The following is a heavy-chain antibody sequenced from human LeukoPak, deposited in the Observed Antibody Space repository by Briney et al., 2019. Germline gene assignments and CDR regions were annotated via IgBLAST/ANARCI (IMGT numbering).Heavy chain of an antibody. V-gene: IGHV3-20*04. CDR1: GFTFDDYG. Sequence: PGGSLRLSWAASGFTFDDYGMSWVRQAPGKGLEWVSGINWNGGSTGYADSVKGRFTISRDNAKNSLYLQMNSLRAEDTALYYCARDGVAYCGGDCYLGYWGQGTLVTVSS. D-gene: IGHD2-21*02. CDR2: INWNGGST. CDR3: ARDGVAYCGGDCYLGY. J-gene: IGHJ4*02.